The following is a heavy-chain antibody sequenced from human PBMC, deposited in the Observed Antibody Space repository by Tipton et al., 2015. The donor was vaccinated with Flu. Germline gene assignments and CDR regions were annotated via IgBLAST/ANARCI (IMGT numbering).Heavy chain of an antibody. CDR1: GGSFSGYY. V-gene: IGHV4-34*01. J-gene: IGHJ5*02. CDR2: INHSGST. D-gene: IGHD1/OR15-1a*01. CDR3: ARGRTGTWIPLSPTHKRWFDP. Sequence: LRLSCAVYGGSFSGYYWSWIRQPPGKGLEWIGEINHSGSTNYNPSLKSRVTISVDTSKNQFSLKLSSVTAADTAVYYCARGRTGTWIPLSPTHKRWFDPWGQGTLVTVSS.